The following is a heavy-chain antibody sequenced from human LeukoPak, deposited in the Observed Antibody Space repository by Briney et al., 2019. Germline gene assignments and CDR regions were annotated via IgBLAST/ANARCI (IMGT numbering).Heavy chain of an antibody. J-gene: IGHJ4*02. CDR1: GFTFSSYA. Sequence: GGSLRLFCAASGFTFSSYAMSWVRQAPGKGLEWVSAISGSGGSTYYADSVKGRFTISRDNPKNTLYLQMNSLRAEDTAVYYCAKDRQRFAAAGTTFDYWGQGTLVTVSS. D-gene: IGHD6-13*01. V-gene: IGHV3-23*01. CDR2: ISGSGGST. CDR3: AKDRQRFAAAGTTFDY.